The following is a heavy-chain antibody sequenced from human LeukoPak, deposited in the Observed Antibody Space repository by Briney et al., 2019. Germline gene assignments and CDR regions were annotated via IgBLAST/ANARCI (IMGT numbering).Heavy chain of an antibody. J-gene: IGHJ5*02. CDR2: IYYSGTT. CDR1: VGSISSSSYF. CDR3: ARRGLYGSSPFDP. Sequence: PSETLSLTCTVSVGSISSSSYFWGWIRQPPGKGLEWLGSIYYSGTTYYNPSLKSRFTISVDTSKSQFSLKLSSVTAADTAVYYCARRGLYGSSPFDPWGQGTLVTVSS. D-gene: IGHD2-2*01. V-gene: IGHV4-39*01.